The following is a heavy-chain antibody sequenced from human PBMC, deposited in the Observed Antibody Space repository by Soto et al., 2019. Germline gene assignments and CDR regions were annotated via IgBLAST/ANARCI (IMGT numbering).Heavy chain of an antibody. Sequence: EVQLVESGGGLVQQGGSLRLSCAASGFTFSNYWMSWVRQAPGKGLEWVANIKQDGSQNYYVDSVKGRFTTSRDNTKNSFYLQMNSLRAEDTAVYYCARDHINGWKFDYSGRGTLVNVSS. D-gene: IGHD6-19*01. CDR1: GFTFSNYW. V-gene: IGHV3-7*01. J-gene: IGHJ4*02. CDR2: IKQDGSQN. CDR3: ARDHINGWKFDY.